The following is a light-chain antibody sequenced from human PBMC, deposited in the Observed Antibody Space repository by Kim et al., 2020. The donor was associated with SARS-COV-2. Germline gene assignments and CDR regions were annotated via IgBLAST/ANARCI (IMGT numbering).Light chain of an antibody. CDR3: GTWDSSLSAGV. J-gene: IGLJ1*01. V-gene: IGLV1-51*01. Sequence: GQRVTISCSGSSSNIGNNYVSWYQQLPGTAPKLLIYDNNQRPSGIPDRFSGSKSGTSATLGITGLQTGDEADYYCGTWDSSLSAGVFGTGTKFTVL. CDR2: DNN. CDR1: SSNIGNNY.